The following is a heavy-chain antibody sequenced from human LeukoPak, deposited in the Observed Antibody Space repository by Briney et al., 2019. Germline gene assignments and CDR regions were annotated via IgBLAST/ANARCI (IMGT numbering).Heavy chain of an antibody. V-gene: IGHV4-59*08. CDR1: GGSISSYY. Sequence: KPSETLSLTCTVSGGSISSYYWSWIRQPPGKGLEWIGYIYYSGSTNYNPSLKSRVTISVDTSKNQFSLKLSSVTAADTAVYYGVALVTDNYYGRDVGGKGTTAT. CDR2: IYYSGST. CDR3: VALVTDNYYGRDV. J-gene: IGHJ6*04. D-gene: IGHD5-18*01.